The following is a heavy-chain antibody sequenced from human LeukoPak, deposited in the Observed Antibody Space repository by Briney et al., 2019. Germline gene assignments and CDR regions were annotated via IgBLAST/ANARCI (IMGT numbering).Heavy chain of an antibody. CDR1: GGSISSGGYS. J-gene: IGHJ4*02. CDR3: ARGEYQLLIDY. V-gene: IGHV4-30-2*01. D-gene: IGHD2-2*01. CDR2: IYHSGST. Sequence: PSQTLSLTCAVSGGSISSGGYSWSWIRQPPGKGLEGIGYIYHSGSTYYNPSLKSRVTVSVDSSKNQFSLRMSSVTAADTAVYYCARGEYQLLIDYWGQGTLVTVSS.